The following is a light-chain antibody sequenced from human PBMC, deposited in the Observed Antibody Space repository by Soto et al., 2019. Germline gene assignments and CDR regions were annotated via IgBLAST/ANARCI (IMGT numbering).Light chain of an antibody. V-gene: IGKV1-9*01. CDR3: QQLRSYPST. CDR2: AAS. Sequence: IQMTQSPSSLSASLGDRVTITCRASQGIISFLAWYQQKPGKAPTLLIYAASTLQSGVPSRFSGSGFGTDFTLTISSLQAEDFASYYCQQLRSYPSTFGGGTKVDIK. CDR1: QGIISF. J-gene: IGKJ4*01.